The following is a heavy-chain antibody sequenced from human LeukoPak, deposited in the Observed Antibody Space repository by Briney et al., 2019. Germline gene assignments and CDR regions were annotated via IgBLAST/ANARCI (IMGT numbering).Heavy chain of an antibody. CDR3: TKSSGYMDV. CDR1: GFTFDSYA. CDR2: ISGYGADT. J-gene: IGHJ6*03. V-gene: IGHV3-23*01. D-gene: IGHD6-19*01. Sequence: PGGSLRLSCAASGFTFDSYAMSWVRQAPGKGLGWVSTISGYGADTFYAESVKGRFTISRDNSKNTLYLKVNSLRVEDTAAYYCTKSSGYMDVWGKGTTVTVSS.